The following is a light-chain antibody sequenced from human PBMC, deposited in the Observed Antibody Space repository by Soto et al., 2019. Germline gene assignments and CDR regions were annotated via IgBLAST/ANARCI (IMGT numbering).Light chain of an antibody. V-gene: IGKV1-5*01. CDR1: QSIASW. CDR3: QQYNSYSWT. J-gene: IGKJ5*01. Sequence: DIQMTQSPSTLSASVGDRVTITCRASQSIASWLAWYQQKPGKAPELLIYDASSLKSGVPSRFSGSGSGTEFTLTISSLQPDDFATYYCQQYNSYSWTFGQGTRLEI. CDR2: DAS.